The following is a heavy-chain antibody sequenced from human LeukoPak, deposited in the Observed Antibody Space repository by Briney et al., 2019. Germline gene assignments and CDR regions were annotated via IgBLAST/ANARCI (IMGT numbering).Heavy chain of an antibody. CDR3: TRGAGTSWFDY. CDR1: GYTFTVNY. J-gene: IGHJ4*02. Sequence: ASVTVSCKPSGYTFTVNYLHWVRQAPGQGLEWVGWMNPNSGVTGYAQNFQGRVTMTRDTSISTAYMELSSLTSDDTAVYYCTRGAGTSWFDYWGQGSPVTVSS. CDR2: MNPNSGVT. V-gene: IGHV1-2*02. D-gene: IGHD2-2*01.